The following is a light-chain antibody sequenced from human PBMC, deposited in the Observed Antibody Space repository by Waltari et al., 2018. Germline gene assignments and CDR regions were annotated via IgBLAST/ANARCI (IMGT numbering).Light chain of an antibody. CDR3: MKKLQLPGT. V-gene: IGKV2D-29*01. Sequence: DFVMTQTPLSLSVTPGQPASFSCKSRQSLLHSNGETYLYWYLQNPGQPPQLLIYAVPKRVTVVPDRISGRGSDADYTQSNSRVGAGNVGVYYCMKKLQLPGTFSERTKLE. CDR2: AVP. CDR1: QSLLHSNGETY. J-gene: IGKJ2*01.